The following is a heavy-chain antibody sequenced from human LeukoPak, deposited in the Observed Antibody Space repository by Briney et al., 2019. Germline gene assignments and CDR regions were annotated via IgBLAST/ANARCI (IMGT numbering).Heavy chain of an antibody. CDR2: ISTRSSLI. CDR3: ARDRTLRVGQYYYYGMDV. Sequence: PGGSLRLSCAASGFTLSAYSVNWVRQAPGKGLEWVSYISTRSSLIYYADSVRGRFTISRDDAKDSLYLQMNSLRAEDTAVYYCARDRTLRVGQYYYYGMDVWGQGTTVTVSS. D-gene: IGHD1-26*01. CDR1: GFTLSAYS. J-gene: IGHJ6*02. V-gene: IGHV3-48*04.